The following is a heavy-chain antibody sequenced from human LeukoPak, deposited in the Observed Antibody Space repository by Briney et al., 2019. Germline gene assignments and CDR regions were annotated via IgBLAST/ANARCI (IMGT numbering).Heavy chain of an antibody. CDR1: GFTFDDYG. CDR2: INWNGGST. D-gene: IGHD3-3*01. Sequence: GGSLRLSCAASGFTFDDYGMSWVRQAPGKGLEWVSGINWNGGSTGYADSVKGRFTISRDNAKNSLYLQMNSLRAEDTALYYCARASSTNYDFWSGYYNPRGFDYWGQGTLVTVSS. CDR3: ARASSTNYDFWSGYYNPRGFDY. V-gene: IGHV3-20*04. J-gene: IGHJ4*02.